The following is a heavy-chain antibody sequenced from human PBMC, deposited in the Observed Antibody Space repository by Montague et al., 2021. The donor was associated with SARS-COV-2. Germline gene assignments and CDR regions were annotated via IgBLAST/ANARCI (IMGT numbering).Heavy chain of an antibody. CDR3: VRVPYRLLFVPRYYGMDV. Sequence: SETLSLTCAVYSGSLSGYYWSWIRQPPGEGLEWIAEISHSGSTSYNPSLKSRVTISVDTSKNQFSLKLSSATAADTAVYYCVRVPYRLLFVPRYYGMDVWGRGTTVTVSS. CDR2: ISHSGST. J-gene: IGHJ6*02. V-gene: IGHV4-34*01. CDR1: SGSLSGYY. D-gene: IGHD2-2*01.